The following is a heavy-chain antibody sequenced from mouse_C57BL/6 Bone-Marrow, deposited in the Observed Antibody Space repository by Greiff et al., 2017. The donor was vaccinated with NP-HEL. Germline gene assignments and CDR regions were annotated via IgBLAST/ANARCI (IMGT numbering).Heavy chain of an antibody. CDR3: ARPLYYYGSSYDNWYFDV. J-gene: IGHJ1*03. D-gene: IGHD1-1*01. Sequence: VQLQQSGAELARPGASVKLSCKASGYTFTSYGISWVKQRTGQGLEWIGEIYPRSGNTYYNEKFKGKATLTAVKSSSTAYMELRSLTSEDSAVYFCARPLYYYGSSYDNWYFDVWGTGTTVTVSS. V-gene: IGHV1-81*01. CDR1: GYTFTSYG. CDR2: IYPRSGNT.